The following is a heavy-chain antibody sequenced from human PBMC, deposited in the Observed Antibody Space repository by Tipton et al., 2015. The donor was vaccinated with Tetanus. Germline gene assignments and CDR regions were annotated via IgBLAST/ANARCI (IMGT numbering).Heavy chain of an antibody. J-gene: IGHJ4*02. CDR3: AKDDGVEWLVTEGFDY. CDR1: GFTFSSHG. Sequence: SLRLSCAASGFTFSSHGMHWVRQAPGKGLEWVAVISYDGSNKYYADYVKGRFTISRDNSKNTLYLQMNSRRAEDTAVYYCAKDDGVEWLVTEGFDYWGQGTLVTVSS. D-gene: IGHD6-19*01. V-gene: IGHV3-30*18. CDR2: ISYDGSNK.